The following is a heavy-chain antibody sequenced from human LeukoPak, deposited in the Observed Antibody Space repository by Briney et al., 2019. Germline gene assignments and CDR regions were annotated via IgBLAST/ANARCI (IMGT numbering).Heavy chain of an antibody. CDR2: IYYSGST. D-gene: IGHD6-19*01. CDR3: ARGIAVAGTIDY. Sequence: SQTLSLTCTVSGGSISSGGYYWNWIRQHPGKGLEWIGYIYYSGSTYYNPSLKSRVTISVDTSKNQFSLKLSSVTAADTAVYYCARGIAVAGTIDYWGQGTLVTVSS. CDR1: GGSISSGGYY. V-gene: IGHV4-31*03. J-gene: IGHJ4*02.